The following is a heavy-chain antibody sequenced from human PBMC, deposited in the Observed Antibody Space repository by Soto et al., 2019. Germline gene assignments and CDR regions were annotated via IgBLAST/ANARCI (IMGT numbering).Heavy chain of an antibody. D-gene: IGHD6-19*01. V-gene: IGHV3-23*01. Sequence: LRLSCAASGFTFSSYAMSWVRQAPGKGLEWVSAISGSGGSTYYADSVKGRFTISRDNSKNTLYLQMNSLRAEDTAVYYCAKDGRYSSGWYLGYWGQGTLVTVSS. CDR1: GFTFSSYA. J-gene: IGHJ4*02. CDR2: ISGSGGST. CDR3: AKDGRYSSGWYLGY.